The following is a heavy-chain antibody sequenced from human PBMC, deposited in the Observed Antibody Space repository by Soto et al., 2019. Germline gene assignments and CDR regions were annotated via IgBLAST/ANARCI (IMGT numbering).Heavy chain of an antibody. Sequence: QVQLQESGPGLVKPSETLSLTCNVSGASISNYYWSWIRQTPGRGLEWIGFVHFTGSTKYNPSLKSRVTISADTSNTHFSLRLSAVTAADTARYYCARSMAGRIDFLGQGTLVTVSS. CDR3: ARSMAGRIDF. J-gene: IGHJ4*02. CDR2: VHFTGST. V-gene: IGHV4-59*08. D-gene: IGHD6-19*01. CDR1: GASISNYY.